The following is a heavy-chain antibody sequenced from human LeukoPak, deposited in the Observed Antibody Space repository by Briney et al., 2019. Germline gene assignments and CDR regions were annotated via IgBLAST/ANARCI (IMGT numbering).Heavy chain of an antibody. J-gene: IGHJ5*02. CDR2: IYYSGST. CDR1: GGSITSSNYY. Sequence: LETLSLTCTVSGGSITSSNYYWDWTRQPPGKGLEWIGSIYYSGSTYYNPSLKSRVTISVDTSKNQFFLKLSSVTAADTAVYYCARDDRTTVTGWFDPWGQGTLVTVSS. V-gene: IGHV4-39*07. CDR3: ARDDRTTVTGWFDP. D-gene: IGHD4-17*01.